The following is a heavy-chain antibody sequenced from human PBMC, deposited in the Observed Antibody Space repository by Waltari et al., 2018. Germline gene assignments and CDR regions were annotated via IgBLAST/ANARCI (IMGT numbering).Heavy chain of an antibody. V-gene: IGHV3-21*01. J-gene: IGHJ4*02. CDR2: ISGDSRFI. CDR3: ARDRRGYFDY. CDR1: GFTFGGYR. D-gene: IGHD3-16*01. Sequence: EVRRVEPGGGLVRPGGSLSPSWEASGFTFGGYRMNWVRQAPGKGLEWVSSISGDSRFIYYADSVNGRFTISSDDAKNSLYLQMNSLRVEDTAVYYCARDRRGYFDYWGPGTLVSVSS.